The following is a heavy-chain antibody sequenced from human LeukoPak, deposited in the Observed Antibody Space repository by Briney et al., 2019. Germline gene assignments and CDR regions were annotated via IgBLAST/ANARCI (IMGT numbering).Heavy chain of an antibody. CDR1: GFTFGDTW. D-gene: IGHD6-6*01. J-gene: IGHJ4*02. V-gene: IGHV3-7*03. CDR3: AKSSLAGGYYFDY. CDR2: IKQDGSEK. Sequence: PGGSLRLSCAASGFTFGDTWMNWVRQVPGQGLEWVANIKQDGSEKFYVASVKGRFTISRDNGKSSLYLQMNSLRAEDTALYYCAKSSLAGGYYFDYWGQGTLVTVSS.